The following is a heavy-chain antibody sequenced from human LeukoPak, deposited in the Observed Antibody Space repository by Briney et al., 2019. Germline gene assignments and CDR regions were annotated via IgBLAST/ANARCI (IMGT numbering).Heavy chain of an antibody. CDR3: AKSNRLIPYYYDSSGYYLGAFDI. CDR1: GFTFDMYA. J-gene: IGHJ3*02. CDR2: ISGGGGST. Sequence: GGSLRLSCAASGFTFDMYAMSWVRQAPGKGLEWVSVISGGGGSTYYADSVKGRFTISRDNSKNTLYLQMNSLRAEDTAVYYCAKSNRLIPYYYDSSGYYLGAFDIWGQGTMVTVSS. D-gene: IGHD3-22*01. V-gene: IGHV3-23*01.